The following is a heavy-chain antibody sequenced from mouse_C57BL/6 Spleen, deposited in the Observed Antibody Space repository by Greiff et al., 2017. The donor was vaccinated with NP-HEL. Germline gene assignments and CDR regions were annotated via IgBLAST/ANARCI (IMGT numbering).Heavy chain of an antibody. CDR1: GFTFSDYY. D-gene: IGHD1-1*01. CDR3: ARDETHYGSSYGLAY. CDR2: INYDGSST. V-gene: IGHV5-16*01. Sequence: EVKVEESEGGLVQPGSSMKLSCTASGFTFSDYYMAWVRQVPEKGLEWVANINYDGSSTYYLDSLKSRFIISRDNAKNILYLQMSSLKSEDTATYYCARDETHYGSSYGLAYWGQGTLVTVSA. J-gene: IGHJ3*01.